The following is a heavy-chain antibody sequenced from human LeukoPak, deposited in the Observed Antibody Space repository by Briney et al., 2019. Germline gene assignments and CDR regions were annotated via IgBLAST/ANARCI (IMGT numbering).Heavy chain of an antibody. CDR3: ARSGRKGDYGTDV. J-gene: IGHJ6*04. CDR1: GFTFSSYD. V-gene: IGHV3-13*05. Sequence: GGSLRLSCAASGFTFSSYDMHWVRQAAGKGLEWVSAIRTAGDPYYPGSVRGRFTISRENAKNSLYLQMNSLRAGDTAVYYCARSGRKGDYGTDVRGKGTTVTVSS. CDR2: IRTAGDP.